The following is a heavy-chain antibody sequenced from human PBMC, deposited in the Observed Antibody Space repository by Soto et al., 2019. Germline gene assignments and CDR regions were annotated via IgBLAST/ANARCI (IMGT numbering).Heavy chain of an antibody. CDR2: IWYDGSNK. CDR1: GFTFSSYG. D-gene: IGHD6-6*01. V-gene: IGHV3-33*01. Sequence: GGSLRLSCAASGFTFSSYGMHWVRQAPGKGLEWVAVIWYDGSNKYYADSVKGRFTISRDNSKNTLYLQMNSLRAEDTAVYYCARDAGRGPYSSPYDFDYWGQGTLVTVSS. J-gene: IGHJ4*02. CDR3: ARDAGRGPYSSPYDFDY.